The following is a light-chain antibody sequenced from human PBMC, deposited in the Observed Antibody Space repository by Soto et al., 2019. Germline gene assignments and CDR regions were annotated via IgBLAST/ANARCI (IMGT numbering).Light chain of an antibody. Sequence: SYELTQPSSVSVAPGQTARISCGGNNIGSKSVHWYQQKPGQAPVLVVYDDNDRPSGIPERFSGSNSGNTATLTISRVEAGDEADFYCQVWDDSDHPYVFGSGTKLTVL. V-gene: IGLV3-21*02. CDR2: DDN. J-gene: IGLJ1*01. CDR3: QVWDDSDHPYV. CDR1: NIGSKS.